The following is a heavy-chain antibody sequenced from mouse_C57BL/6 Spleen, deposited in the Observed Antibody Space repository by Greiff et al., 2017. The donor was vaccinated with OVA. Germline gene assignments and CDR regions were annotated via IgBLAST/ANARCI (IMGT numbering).Heavy chain of an antibody. CDR3: AIHEDGGGGTMVRTCWFAY. V-gene: IGHV1-62-2*01. CDR1: GYTFTEYT. D-gene: IGHD2-2*01. Sequence: QVQLKQSGAELVKPGASVKLSCKASGYTFTEYTIHWVKQRSGQGLEWIGWFYPGSGSIKYNEKFKDKATLTADKSSSTVYMELSRLTSEDSAVYFCAIHEDGGGGTMVRTCWFAYWGQGTLVTVSA. CDR2: FYPGSGSI. J-gene: IGHJ3*01.